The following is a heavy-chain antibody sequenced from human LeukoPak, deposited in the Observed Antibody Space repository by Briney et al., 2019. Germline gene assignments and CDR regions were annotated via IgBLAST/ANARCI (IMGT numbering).Heavy chain of an antibody. J-gene: IGHJ4*02. CDR2: ISWNSGSI. Sequence: GRSLRLSCAASGFTFDDYAMHWVRQAPGKGLEWVSSISWNSGSIGYADSVKGRFTISRDNAKNTLYLQMNSLRAEDTAVYYCARVDSYYDFWSGVKGDLYYFDYWGQGTLVTVSS. CDR3: ARVDSYYDFWSGVKGDLYYFDY. V-gene: IGHV3-9*01. D-gene: IGHD3-3*01. CDR1: GFTFDDYA.